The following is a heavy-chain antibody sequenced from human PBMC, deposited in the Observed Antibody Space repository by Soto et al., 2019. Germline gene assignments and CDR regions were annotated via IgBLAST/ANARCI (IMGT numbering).Heavy chain of an antibody. CDR2: ISYDGSNK. CDR3: AKDLADYGDYVNYYYYGMDV. J-gene: IGHJ6*02. D-gene: IGHD4-17*01. Sequence: QVQLVESGGGVVQPGRSLRLSCAASGFTFSSYGMHWVRQAPGKGLEWVAVISYDGSNKYYADSMKGRFTISRDNSKNTLYLQMNSLRAEDTAVYYCAKDLADYGDYVNYYYYGMDVWGQGTTVTVSS. V-gene: IGHV3-30*18. CDR1: GFTFSSYG.